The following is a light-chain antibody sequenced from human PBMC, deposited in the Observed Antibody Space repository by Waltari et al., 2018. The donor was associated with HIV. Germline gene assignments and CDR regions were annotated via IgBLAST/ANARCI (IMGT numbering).Light chain of an antibody. CDR1: SSDVGTYNE. CDR2: NVS. CDR3: SSFTTSITVV. V-gene: IGLV2-18*02. Sequence: QSALTQPPSVSGSLGQSVTISCTGTSSDVGTYNEVSWYQQSPGTAPQLMIYNVSNRPSGVPDRFAGSKSGNTASLTISGLQAEDEADYYCSSFTTSITVVFGGGTKLTVL. J-gene: IGLJ2*01.